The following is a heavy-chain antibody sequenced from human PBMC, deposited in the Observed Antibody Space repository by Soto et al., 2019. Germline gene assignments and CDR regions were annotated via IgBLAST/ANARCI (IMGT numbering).Heavy chain of an antibody. CDR2: IYYSGST. J-gene: IGHJ4*02. D-gene: IGHD2-21*02. Sequence: PSETLSLTCTVSGGSISSGGYYWSWIRQHPGKGLEWIGYIYYSGSTYYNPSLKSRVTISVDMSKNQFTLKLSTVTAADTAVYYCAREPRQGDRIYYFDYWGQGTPVTVSS. CDR3: AREPRQGDRIYYFDY. CDR1: GGSISSGGYY. V-gene: IGHV4-31*03.